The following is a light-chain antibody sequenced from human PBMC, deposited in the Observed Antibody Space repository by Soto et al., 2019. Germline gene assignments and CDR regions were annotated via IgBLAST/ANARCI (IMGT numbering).Light chain of an antibody. CDR1: SSDVGGYNY. J-gene: IGLJ3*02. CDR3: SSYTRSNTGV. V-gene: IGLV2-14*03. CDR2: DVS. Sequence: QSALTQPASVSGSPGQSITISCTGTSSDVGGYNYVSWYQQHPGKAPKLIIYDVSNRPSGVSYRFSGSKSGNTASLTISGLQAEDEADYYCSSYTRSNTGVFGGGTKVTVL.